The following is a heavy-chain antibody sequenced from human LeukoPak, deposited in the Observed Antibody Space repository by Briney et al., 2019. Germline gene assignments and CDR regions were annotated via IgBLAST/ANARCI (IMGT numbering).Heavy chain of an antibody. D-gene: IGHD5-18*01. CDR1: VDSFSGYY. J-gene: IGHJ4*02. CDR3: RQSGYSYADDY. CDR2: INHSGST. V-gene: IGHV4-34*01. Sequence: PSDTLSLTCAVYVDSFSGYYWSWIRQPPGKGREWIGEINHSGSTNYNPYLKSRVTISVDTSKNQFSLKLSSVTAADTAVYYCRQSGYSYADDYWGQGTLVTVSS.